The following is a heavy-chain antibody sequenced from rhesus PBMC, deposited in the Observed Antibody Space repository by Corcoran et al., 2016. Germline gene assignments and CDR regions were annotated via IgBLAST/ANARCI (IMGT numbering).Heavy chain of an antibody. CDR1: GFTFSSYG. Sequence: EVQLVETGGGLVQPGGSLKLSCAASGFTFSSYGMSWVRQAPGTGIEWVSAINSGGGSKYYADSVKGRFTISRDNSKNTLSLQMNSLRAEDTAVYYCAMAWGSQYYYGLDSWGQGVVVTVSS. D-gene: IGHD7-45*01. V-gene: IGHV3S5*01. J-gene: IGHJ6*01. CDR3: AMAWGSQYYYGLDS. CDR2: INSGGGSK.